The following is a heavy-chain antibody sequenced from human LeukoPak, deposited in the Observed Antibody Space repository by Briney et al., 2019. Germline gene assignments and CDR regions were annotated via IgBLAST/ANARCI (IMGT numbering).Heavy chain of an antibody. J-gene: IGHJ4*02. CDR2: IYYSGST. V-gene: IGHV4-39*07. Sequence: PSETLSLTCTVSGGSISSSSYYWGWIRQPPGKGLEWIGSIYYSGSTYYNPSLKSRVTISVDTSKNQFSLKLSSVTAADTAVYYCARLVVVTPSTVPRPRRDYWGQGTLITVSS. CDR1: GGSISSSSYY. CDR3: ARLVVVTPSTVPRPRRDY. D-gene: IGHD2-21*01.